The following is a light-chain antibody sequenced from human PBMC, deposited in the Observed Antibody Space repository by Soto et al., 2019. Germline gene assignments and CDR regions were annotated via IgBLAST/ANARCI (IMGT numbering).Light chain of an antibody. V-gene: IGKV1-33*01. Sequence: DIQMTQSPSSLSASVGDRVTITCQASQDISNYLNWYQQKPGKAPKLPIYDASNLETGVRTRYTGSRAGTDFTFTISRLQPEDIATYYCQHYDNLPFTFGPGTKVDIK. J-gene: IGKJ3*01. CDR1: QDISNY. CDR3: QHYDNLPFT. CDR2: DAS.